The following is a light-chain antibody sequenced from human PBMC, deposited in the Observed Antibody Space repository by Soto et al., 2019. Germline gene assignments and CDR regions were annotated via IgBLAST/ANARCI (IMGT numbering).Light chain of an antibody. V-gene: IGKV1-39*01. CDR3: QQSYGTPPT. J-gene: IGKJ1*01. CDR1: QSISSY. CDR2: AAS. Sequence: IRMTQSPSTLSGSVGGRFTITCRASQSISSYLNWYQQKPGKXXKXXIYAASSLQSGVPSRFSGSGSGTDFTLTISSLKPEDFATYYCQQSYGTPPTFGQGTKVDIK.